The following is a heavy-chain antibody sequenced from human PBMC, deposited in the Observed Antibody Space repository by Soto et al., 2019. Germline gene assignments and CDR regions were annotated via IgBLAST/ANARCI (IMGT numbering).Heavy chain of an antibody. J-gene: IGHJ4*02. Sequence: QVQLVQSGAEVKNPGASVKVSCKTSGYTFTNYYIHWVRQARGQGLEWMGIINPSGASARYAQKFQGRVALTSDTSTSTVYMELRRLRSEDTAMFYCARASGGYCSGGRCFFDYWGQGTLVAVSS. V-gene: IGHV1-46*01. CDR1: GYTFTNYY. CDR3: ARASGGYCSGGRCFFDY. D-gene: IGHD2-15*01. CDR2: INPSGASA.